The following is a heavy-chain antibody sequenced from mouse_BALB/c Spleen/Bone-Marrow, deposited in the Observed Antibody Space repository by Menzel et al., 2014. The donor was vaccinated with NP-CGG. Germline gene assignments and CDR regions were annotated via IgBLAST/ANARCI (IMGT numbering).Heavy chain of an antibody. D-gene: IGHD1-1*02. J-gene: IGHJ4*01. CDR3: ARYYPYAMDY. Sequence: QVQLKESGPGLVAPSQSLSITRTVSGFSLTSYGVHWVRQPPGKGLEWLGVIWAGGSTNYNSALMSRLSISKDNSKSQVFLKMNSLQTDDTAMYYCARYYPYAMDYWGQGTSVTVPS. CDR2: IWAGGST. CDR1: GFSLTSYG. V-gene: IGHV2-9*02.